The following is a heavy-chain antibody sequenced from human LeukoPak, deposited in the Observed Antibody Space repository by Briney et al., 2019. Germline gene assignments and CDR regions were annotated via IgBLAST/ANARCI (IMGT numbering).Heavy chain of an antibody. Sequence: ASEKVSCKASRYTFTDYYMHWVRQAPGQGLEWMGWINPNSGGTNYAQKFQGRVTMTRDTSIRTAYMELSSLRSDDTAMYYCASGASAFDYWGQGTLVTVSS. CDR2: INPNSGGT. V-gene: IGHV1-2*02. J-gene: IGHJ4*02. CDR1: RYTFTDYY. CDR3: ASGASAFDY. D-gene: IGHD3-16*01.